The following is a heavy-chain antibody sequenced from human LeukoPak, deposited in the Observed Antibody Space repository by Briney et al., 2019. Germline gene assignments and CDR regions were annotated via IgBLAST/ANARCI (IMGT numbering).Heavy chain of an antibody. CDR3: ARRARRFLEWLSTDAFDI. J-gene: IGHJ3*02. V-gene: IGHV4-31*03. CDR1: GGSISSGGYY. Sequence: PSETLSLTCTVSGGSISSGGYYWSWIRQHPGKGLEWIGYIYYSGSTYYNPSLKSRVTISVDTSKNQFSLKLSSVTAADTAVYYCARRARRFLEWLSTDAFDIWGQGTMVTVSS. CDR2: IYYSGST. D-gene: IGHD3-3*01.